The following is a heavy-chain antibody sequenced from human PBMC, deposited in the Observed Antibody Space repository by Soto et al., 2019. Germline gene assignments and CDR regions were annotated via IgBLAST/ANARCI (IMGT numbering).Heavy chain of an antibody. CDR1: AGTINSAGYS. D-gene: IGHD2-8*01. Sequence: PPEKLPHTYTVAAGTINSAGYSWNWFRQPPGKGLECIGHIYYSGTTYYSPSLKSRVTISVDTSKNQFSLNLRSVTVADTAVYYCAREGDCTNGVCYDYLGQG. J-gene: IGHJ4*02. V-gene: IGHV4-30-4*01. CDR3: AREGDCTNGVCYDY. CDR2: IYYSGTT.